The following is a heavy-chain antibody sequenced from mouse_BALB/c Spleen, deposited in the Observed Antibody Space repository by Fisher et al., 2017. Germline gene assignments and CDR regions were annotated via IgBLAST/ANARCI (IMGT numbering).Heavy chain of an antibody. J-gene: IGHJ4*01. V-gene: IGHV5-9-4*01. CDR3: ARGGNYRMDY. Sequence: RFTISRDNAKNTLYLEMSSLRSEDTAMYYCARGGNYRMDYWGQGTSVTVSS. D-gene: IGHD2-1*01.